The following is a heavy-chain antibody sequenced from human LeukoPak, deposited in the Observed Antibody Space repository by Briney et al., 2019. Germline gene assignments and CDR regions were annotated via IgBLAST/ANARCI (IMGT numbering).Heavy chain of an antibody. Sequence: SETLSLTCTVSGGSISSSFYYWGWIRQPPGKGLEWIGEINHSGSTNYNPSLKSRVTISVDTSKNQFSLKLSSVTAADTAVYYCARGSYCSGGSCYDNWFDPWGQGTLVTVSS. CDR3: ARGSYCSGGSCYDNWFDP. V-gene: IGHV4-39*07. CDR2: INHSGST. D-gene: IGHD2-15*01. CDR1: GGSISSSFYY. J-gene: IGHJ5*02.